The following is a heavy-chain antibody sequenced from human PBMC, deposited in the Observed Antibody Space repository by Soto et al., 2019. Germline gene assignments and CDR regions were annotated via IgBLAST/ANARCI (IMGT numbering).Heavy chain of an antibody. CDR2: INPSGGST. D-gene: IGHD3-10*01. J-gene: IGHJ6*04. CDR1: GYTFTSYY. V-gene: IGHV1-46*01. CDR3: GRDGPGGGPPPPNYNSYCGRAV. Sequence: ASVKVSCKASGYTFTSYYMHWVRQAPGQGLEWMGIINPSGGSTSYAQKFQGRVTMTRDTSTSTVYMELSSLRSEDTAVYCCGRDGPGGGPPPPNYNSYCGRAVGGKGTTFTAPS.